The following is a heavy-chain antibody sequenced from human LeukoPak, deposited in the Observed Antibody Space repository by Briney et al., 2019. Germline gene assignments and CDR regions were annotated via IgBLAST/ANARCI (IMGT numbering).Heavy chain of an antibody. CDR3: ARDLSDYDFWSGYSPSGY. J-gene: IGHJ4*02. V-gene: IGHV1-18*01. Sequence: ASVKVSCKASVYTFTSYGISWVRQAPGQGLEWMGWISAYNGNTNYAQKLQGRVTMTTDTSTSTAYMELRSLRSDDTAVYYCARDLSDYDFWSGYSPSGYWGQGTLVTVSS. CDR1: VYTFTSYG. D-gene: IGHD3-3*01. CDR2: ISAYNGNT.